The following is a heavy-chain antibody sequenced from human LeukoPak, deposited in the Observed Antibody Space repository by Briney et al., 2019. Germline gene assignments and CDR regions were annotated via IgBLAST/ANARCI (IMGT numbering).Heavy chain of an antibody. Sequence: PSETLSLTCAVSGGSFSDYYWSWIRQPPGKGLEWIAEINHSGSTNYNPSLKSRVTISVDTSKNQFSLKLSSVTAADTAVYYCARDAGHQLSRRNYYAMDVWGQGTTVTVSS. J-gene: IGHJ6*02. CDR3: ARDAGHQLSRRNYYAMDV. D-gene: IGHD1-1*01. CDR1: GGSFSDYY. V-gene: IGHV4-34*01. CDR2: INHSGST.